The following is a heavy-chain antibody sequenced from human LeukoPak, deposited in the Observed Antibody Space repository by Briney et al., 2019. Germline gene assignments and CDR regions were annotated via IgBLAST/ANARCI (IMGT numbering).Heavy chain of an antibody. D-gene: IGHD2-15*01. J-gene: IGHJ5*02. CDR1: GGTFSSYA. V-gene: IGHV1-69*04. CDR2: IIPILGIA. Sequence: ASVKVSCKASGGTFSSYAISWVRQAPGQRLEWMGRIIPILGIANYAQKFQGRVTIAADKSPSTAYMELSSLRSEDTAVYYCARGGTSRGLFNPWGQGTLVTVSS. CDR3: ARGGTSRGLFNP.